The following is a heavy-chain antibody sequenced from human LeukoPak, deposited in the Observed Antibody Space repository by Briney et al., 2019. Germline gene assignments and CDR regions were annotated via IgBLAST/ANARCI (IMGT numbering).Heavy chain of an antibody. J-gene: IGHJ6*03. V-gene: IGHV3-21*01. CDR1: GFIFSGYS. CDR3: ARDGVTMVRGVKVLDYYYYMDV. D-gene: IGHD3-10*01. Sequence: PGGSLRLSCAASGFIFSGYSMNWVRQAPGKGLEWVSSISSSSTYIYYADSVKGRFTIYRDNAKNSLYLQMNSLRAEDTAVYYCARDGVTMVRGVKVLDYYYYMDVWGKGTTVTISS. CDR2: ISSSSTYI.